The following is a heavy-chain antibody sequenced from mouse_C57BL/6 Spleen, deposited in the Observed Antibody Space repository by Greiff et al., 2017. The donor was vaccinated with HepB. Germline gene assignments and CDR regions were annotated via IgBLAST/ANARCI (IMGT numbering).Heavy chain of an antibody. V-gene: IGHV1-52*01. J-gene: IGHJ1*03. CDR2: IDPSDSET. D-gene: IGHD1-1*01. Sequence: QVQLQQPGAELVRPGSSVKLSCKASGYTFTSYWMHWVKQRPIQGLEWIGTIDPSDSETHYNQKFKDKATLTVDKSSSTAYMQLSSLTSEDSAVYYCARGGYYYGSSWYFDVWGTGTTVTVSS. CDR1: GYTFTSYW. CDR3: ARGGYYYGSSWYFDV.